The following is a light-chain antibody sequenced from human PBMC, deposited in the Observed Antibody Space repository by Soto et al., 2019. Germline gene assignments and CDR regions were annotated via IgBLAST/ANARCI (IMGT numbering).Light chain of an antibody. CDR2: AAS. CDR3: QQIHSTSSYT. Sequence: DIQMTQSPSSLSASVGDRVTITCRASQNIRNYLNWYQQRPGKTPNLLVYAASNLRSGVPSRFSGSGSGTDFTLTISNLQPEDFGTYYCQQIHSTSSYTFGQGSRVDVK. V-gene: IGKV1-39*01. J-gene: IGKJ2*01. CDR1: QNIRNY.